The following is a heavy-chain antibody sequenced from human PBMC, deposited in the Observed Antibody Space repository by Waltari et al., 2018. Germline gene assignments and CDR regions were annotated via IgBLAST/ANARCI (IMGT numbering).Heavy chain of an antibody. CDR2: ISVSDDT. CDR3: AKPFYNWDDPLDS. Sequence: LQPLRSGGAFVQRGGYPHIPCPYFSSTFGTAGINWVRQAPGTWLEWVAGISVSDDTYYALSVNGRFTISRDTSRNTVYLHMNSLRAEDTAVYYCAKPFYNWDDPLDSWGQGTLVTVSS. D-gene: IGHD1-20*01. J-gene: IGHJ4*02. V-gene: IGHV3-23*01. CDR1: SSTFGTAG.